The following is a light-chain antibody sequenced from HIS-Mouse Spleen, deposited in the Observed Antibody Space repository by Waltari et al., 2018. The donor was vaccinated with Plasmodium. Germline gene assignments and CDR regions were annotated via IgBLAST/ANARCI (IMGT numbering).Light chain of an antibody. CDR3: YSTDSSGNHRV. J-gene: IGLJ3*02. CDR1: ALPKKY. CDR2: EDS. Sequence: SYELTQPPSVSVSPGQTARITCSGDALPKKYAYWYQQKSGQAPVLVIYEDSKRPSGITEGFSGSSSWTMATLTISGAQVEDEADYYCYSTDSSGNHRVFGGGTKLTVL. V-gene: IGLV3-10*01.